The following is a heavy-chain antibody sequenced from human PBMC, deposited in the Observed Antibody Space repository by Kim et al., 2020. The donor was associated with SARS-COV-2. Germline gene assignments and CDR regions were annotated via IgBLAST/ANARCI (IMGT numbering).Heavy chain of an antibody. D-gene: IGHD4-17*01. CDR2: ISGSGAKI. CDR1: GFTFTRYG. J-gene: IGHJ4*02. Sequence: GGSLRLSCAASGFTFTRYGMSWVRQTPGKGLEWVSAISGSGAKIYYADSVKGRFTISRDTSKSTLYLQMNSLRAEDTAVYYCAKDSGNDYGDKLDYWGQG. V-gene: IGHV3-23*01. CDR3: AKDSGNDYGDKLDY.